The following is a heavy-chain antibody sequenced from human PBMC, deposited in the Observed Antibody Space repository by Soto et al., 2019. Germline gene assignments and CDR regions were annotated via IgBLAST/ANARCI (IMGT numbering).Heavy chain of an antibody. D-gene: IGHD3-10*01. CDR1: GYSFTGYW. V-gene: IGHV5-51*01. CDR2: IYPGDSDT. Sequence: GESLKISCNGSGYSFTGYWIGWVRQMPGKGLEWMGMIYPGDSDTRYSPSFQGQVTISADKSISTAYLQWSSLKASDTAMYYCARAGLPWLGELLTASGYHWFDPWGQGTLVTVSS. J-gene: IGHJ5*02. CDR3: ARAGLPWLGELLTASGYHWFDP.